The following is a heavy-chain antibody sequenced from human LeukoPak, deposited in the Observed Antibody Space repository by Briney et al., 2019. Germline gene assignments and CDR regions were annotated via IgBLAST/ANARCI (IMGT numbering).Heavy chain of an antibody. CDR1: GGSISSYY. D-gene: IGHD3-16*02. Sequence: SETLSLTCTVSGGSISSYYWSWIRQPAGKGLEWIGRIYTSGSTNYNPSLKSRVTMSVDTSKNQFSLKLSSVTAADTAVYYCARDLFYDYVWGSYRYNWFDPWGQGTLVTVSA. CDR2: IYTSGST. CDR3: ARDLFYDYVWGSYRYNWFDP. J-gene: IGHJ5*02. V-gene: IGHV4-4*07.